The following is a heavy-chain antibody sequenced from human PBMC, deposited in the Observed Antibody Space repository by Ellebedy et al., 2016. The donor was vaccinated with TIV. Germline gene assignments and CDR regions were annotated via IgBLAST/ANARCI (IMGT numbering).Heavy chain of an antibody. V-gene: IGHV4-59*01. CDR3: ARFGKRSSGWYGLWYLYFDY. CDR2: IYYSGST. D-gene: IGHD6-19*01. J-gene: IGHJ4*02. CDR1: GGSISSYY. Sequence: MPSETLSLTCTVSGGSISSYYWSWIRQPPGKGLEWIGYIYYSGSTNYNPSLKSRVTISVDTSKNQFSLKLSSVTAADTAVYYCARFGKRSSGWYGLWYLYFDYWGQGTLVTVSS.